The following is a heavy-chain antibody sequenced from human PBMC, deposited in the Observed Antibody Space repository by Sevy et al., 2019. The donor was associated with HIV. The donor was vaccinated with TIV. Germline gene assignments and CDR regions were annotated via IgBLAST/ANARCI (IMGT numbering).Heavy chain of an antibody. CDR1: GFTFSSYS. V-gene: IGHV3-21*01. CDR2: ISSSSNYI. J-gene: IGHJ6*02. D-gene: IGHD3-3*01. CDR3: ARGEVNYDSLIPIRTEGGYYYGMDV. Sequence: GGSLRLSCAASGFTFSSYSMNWVRQAPGKELEWVSSISSSSNYIYYADSVKGRFTISRDNAKNSQYLQMNSLRAEDTAVYYCARGEVNYDSLIPIRTEGGYYYGMDVWGQGTTVTVSS.